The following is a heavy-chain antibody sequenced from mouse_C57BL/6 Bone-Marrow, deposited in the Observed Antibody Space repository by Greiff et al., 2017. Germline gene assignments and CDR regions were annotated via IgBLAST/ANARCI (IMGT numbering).Heavy chain of an antibody. CDR3: ARDFFMDY. Sequence: EVMLVESGGGLVHPGGSLKLSCPASGFPFSDSGLPGVRQAPRRGPEWVAFISNLAYSIFYAETVTGRFTISRENAKNTLYLEMSSLRSEDTAMYYCARDFFMDYWGQGTSVTVSS. CDR2: ISNLAYSI. J-gene: IGHJ4*01. CDR1: GFPFSDSG. V-gene: IGHV5-15*04.